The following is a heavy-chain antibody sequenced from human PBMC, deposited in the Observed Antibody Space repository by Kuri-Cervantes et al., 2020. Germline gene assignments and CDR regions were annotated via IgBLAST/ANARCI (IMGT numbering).Heavy chain of an antibody. CDR3: ASRDSSPGHDAFDI. V-gene: IGHV3-30*04. CDR1: EFTFSNYA. CDR2: ISYDGGNK. Sequence: LSLTCAASEFTFSNYAMHWVRQAPGKGLEWVVVISYDGGNKYYAESVKGRFTISRDNSKNTLYVQMNSLRAEDTAVYYCASRDSSPGHDAFDIWGQGTMVTVSS. D-gene: IGHD3-22*01. J-gene: IGHJ3*02.